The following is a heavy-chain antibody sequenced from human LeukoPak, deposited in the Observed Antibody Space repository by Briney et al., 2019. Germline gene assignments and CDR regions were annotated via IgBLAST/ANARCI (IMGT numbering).Heavy chain of an antibody. CDR1: GFTVSSNY. J-gene: IGHJ3*02. D-gene: IGHD1-26*01. Sequence: GGSLRLSCAASGFTVSSNYMSWVRRAPGKGLEWVSVIYSGGSTYYADSVKGRFTISRDNSKNTLYLQMNSLRAEDTAVYYCARDRGSYPYDAFDIWGQGTMVTVSS. CDR3: ARDRGSYPYDAFDI. V-gene: IGHV3-66*01. CDR2: IYSGGST.